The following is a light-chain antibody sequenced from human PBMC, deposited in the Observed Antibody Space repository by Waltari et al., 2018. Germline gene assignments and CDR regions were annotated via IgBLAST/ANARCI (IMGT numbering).Light chain of an antibody. CDR1: SSVLYRSNNKNY. Sequence: DIVMHPYPDSLAASLGERATNSFKSASSVLYRSNNKNYLLWYQQKPGQPPKLLIYWASTRESGVPDRFSGSGSGTDFTLTINSLQAEDVAVYYCQQYYSTPWTFGQGTKVEIK. CDR3: QQYYSTPWT. V-gene: IGKV4-1*01. CDR2: WAS. J-gene: IGKJ1*01.